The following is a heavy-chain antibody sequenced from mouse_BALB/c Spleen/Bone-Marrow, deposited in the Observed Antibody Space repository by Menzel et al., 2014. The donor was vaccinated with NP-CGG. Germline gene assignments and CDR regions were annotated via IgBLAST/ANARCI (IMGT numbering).Heavy chain of an antibody. Sequence: VQLQQSGTVLARPGAAVKMSCKASGYTFSNYWMHWVKQRPGQGLEWIGTIYPGNSDTTYNQKFKGKAKLTAVTSTSTAYMERSSLTNEDSAVYYCTTLARSDFDYWGQGTTLTVSS. D-gene: IGHD3-1*01. CDR1: GYTFSNYW. V-gene: IGHV1-5*01. J-gene: IGHJ2*01. CDR2: IYPGNSDT. CDR3: TTLARSDFDY.